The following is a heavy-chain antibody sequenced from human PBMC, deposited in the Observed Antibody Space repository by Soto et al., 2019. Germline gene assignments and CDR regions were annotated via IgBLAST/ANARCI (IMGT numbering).Heavy chain of an antibody. CDR1: GYTFTSYG. CDR2: ISAYNGNT. V-gene: IGHV1-18*01. Sequence: GASVKVSCKASGYTFTSYGISWVRQAPGQGLEWMGWISAYNGNTNYAQKLQGRVTMTTDTPTSTAYMELRSLRSDDTAVYYCAISTVTTSRWFDPWGQGTLVTVSS. CDR3: AISTVTTSRWFDP. D-gene: IGHD4-17*01. J-gene: IGHJ5*02.